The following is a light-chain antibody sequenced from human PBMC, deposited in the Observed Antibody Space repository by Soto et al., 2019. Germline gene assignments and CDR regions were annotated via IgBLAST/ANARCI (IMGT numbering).Light chain of an antibody. CDR2: QVT. CDR3: SSFTTSRFYV. Sequence: LTERASLSGSLGQWITISCTGTTRDIAGYNYISWYQQLPGKAPKLMIYQVTIRPSGISNRFSGSKSGNTASLTISGLQAEDEADYYCSSFTTSRFYVFGPGTKVT. J-gene: IGLJ1*01. V-gene: IGLV2-14*01. CDR1: TRDIAGYNY.